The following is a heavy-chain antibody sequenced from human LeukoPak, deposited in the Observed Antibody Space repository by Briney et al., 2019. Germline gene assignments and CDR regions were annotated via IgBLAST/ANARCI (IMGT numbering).Heavy chain of an antibody. V-gene: IGHV4-4*07. Sequence: PSETLSLTCTVSGGSISSYYWSWIRQPAGKGLEWIGRIYTSGSTNYNPSLKSRVTMSVDTSKNQFSLKLSSVTAADTAVYYCARDLIVVVPAATDTGGYAFDIWGQGTMVAVSS. CDR1: GGSISSYY. CDR3: ARDLIVVVPAATDTGGYAFDI. D-gene: IGHD2-2*01. CDR2: IYTSGST. J-gene: IGHJ3*02.